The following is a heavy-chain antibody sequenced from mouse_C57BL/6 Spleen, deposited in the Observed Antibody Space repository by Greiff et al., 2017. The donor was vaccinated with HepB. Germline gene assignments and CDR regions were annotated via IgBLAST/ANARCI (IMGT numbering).Heavy chain of an antibody. V-gene: IGHV5-16*01. J-gene: IGHJ1*03. D-gene: IGHD2-4*01. CDR3: ARDEGDYGWYFDV. CDR2: INYDGSST. CDR1: GFTFSDYY. Sequence: EVQRVESEGGLVQPGSSMKLSCTASGFTFSDYYMAWVRQVPEKGLEWVANINYDGSSTYYLDSLKSRFIISRDNAKNILYLQMSSLKSEDTATYYCARDEGDYGWYFDVWGTGTTVTVSS.